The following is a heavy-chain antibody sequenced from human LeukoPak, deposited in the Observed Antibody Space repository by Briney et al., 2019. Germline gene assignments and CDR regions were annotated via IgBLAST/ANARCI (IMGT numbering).Heavy chain of an antibody. CDR1: GFTFSNYE. J-gene: IGHJ5*02. Sequence: GGSLRLSCAASGFTFSNYEMNWVRQAPGKGLVWVSRINSDGSTTIYADSVKGRFTISRDNAKNTLYLQMNSLRAEDTAVYFCASGPTGFAWGQGTLVTVSS. V-gene: IGHV3-74*01. D-gene: IGHD1-14*01. CDR2: INSDGSTT. CDR3: ASGPTGFA.